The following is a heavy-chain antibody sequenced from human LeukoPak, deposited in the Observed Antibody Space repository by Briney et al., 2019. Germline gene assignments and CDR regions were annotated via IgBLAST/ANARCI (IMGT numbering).Heavy chain of an antibody. J-gene: IGHJ4*02. D-gene: IGHD6-19*01. CDR2: LYSGGSS. Sequence: GGSLRLSCAASGFTVSGNYMSWVRQAPGKGLEWVSVLYSGGSSHYADSVKGRFIISRDNSKNTLYLQMNSLRAEDTAVYFCARGRPGVAVAGSGFDYWGQGTLVTVSS. CDR1: GFTVSGNY. CDR3: ARGRPGVAVAGSGFDY. V-gene: IGHV3-53*01.